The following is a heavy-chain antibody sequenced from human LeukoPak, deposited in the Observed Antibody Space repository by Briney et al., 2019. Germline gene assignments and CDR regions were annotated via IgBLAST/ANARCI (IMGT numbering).Heavy chain of an antibody. CDR1: GGSISSSSYY. CDR2: IYYSGST. J-gene: IGHJ3*02. Sequence: SETLSLTCTVSGGSISSSSYYWGWIRQPPGKGLEWIGSIYYSGSTNYNPSLKSRVTISVDTSKNQFSLKLSSVTAADTAMYYCARRLNSYDSSGFLLNAFDIWGQGTMVTVSS. CDR3: ARRLNSYDSSGFLLNAFDI. D-gene: IGHD3-22*01. V-gene: IGHV4-39*07.